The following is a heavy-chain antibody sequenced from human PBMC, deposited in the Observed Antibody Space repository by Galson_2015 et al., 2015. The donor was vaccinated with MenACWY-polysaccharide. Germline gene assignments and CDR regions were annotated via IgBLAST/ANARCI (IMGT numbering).Heavy chain of an antibody. V-gene: IGHV3-74*01. CDR1: GFIFSNYW. CDR2: INTDGSVT. D-gene: IGHD1-7*01. CDR3: AKDQRWNLPDY. J-gene: IGHJ4*02. Sequence: SLRLSCAASGFIFSNYWMHWVRQAPGKGLVWVSCINTDGSVTSYADSVKGRFTISRDNAKNRLLLQMNSLSVDDTAVYYCAKDQRWNLPDYWGQGILVTVSS.